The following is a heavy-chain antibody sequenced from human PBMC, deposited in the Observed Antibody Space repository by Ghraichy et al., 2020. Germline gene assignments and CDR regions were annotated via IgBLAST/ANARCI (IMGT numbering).Heavy chain of an antibody. CDR2: INGDGSAI. Sequence: GGSLRLSCAASGFTFSTSSMTWVRQAPGKGLEWLAAINGDGSAIYYLDSVKGRFTVSKDNAKNSLYLQMNSLRVEDTAVYFCGRDPDWGALDYWGQGTLVTVSP. CDR1: GFTFSTSS. D-gene: IGHD3/OR15-3a*01. CDR3: GRDPDWGALDY. V-gene: IGHV3-7*03. J-gene: IGHJ4*02.